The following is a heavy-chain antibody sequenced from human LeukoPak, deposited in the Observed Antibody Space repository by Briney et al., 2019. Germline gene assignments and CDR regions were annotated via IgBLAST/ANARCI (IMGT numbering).Heavy chain of an antibody. J-gene: IGHJ5*02. V-gene: IGHV3-48*04. CDR2: ISSSSSTI. D-gene: IGHD3-22*01. CDR1: GFTFSSYS. Sequence: GGSLRLSCAASGFTFSSYSMNWVRQAPGKGLEWVSYISSSSSTIYYADSVKGRFTISRDNAKNSLNLQMNSLRAEDTAVYYCARDLGQYYDTSDNWFDPWGQGTLVTVSS. CDR3: ARDLGQYYDTSDNWFDP.